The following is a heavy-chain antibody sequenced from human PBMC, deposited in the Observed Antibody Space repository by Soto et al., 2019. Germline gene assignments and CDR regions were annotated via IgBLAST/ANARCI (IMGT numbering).Heavy chain of an antibody. J-gene: IGHJ4*02. CDR3: ARGLISGSHYSGGWYYFDS. CDR2: INHSGSA. V-gene: IGHV4-34*01. Sequence: QVQLQQSGAGLLKPSETLSLTCDVYGGSFSGYIWTWIRQTPGKGLPWIGQINHSGSAHYNPSLKSRVTISVHTSNSQFSLELSSVAAADTAVYYCARGLISGSHYSGGWYYFDSWGQGTQVTVSS. CDR1: GGSFSGYI. D-gene: IGHD1-26*01.